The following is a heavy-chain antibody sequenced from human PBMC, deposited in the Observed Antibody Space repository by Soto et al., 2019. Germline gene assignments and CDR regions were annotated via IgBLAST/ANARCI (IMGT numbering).Heavy chain of an antibody. Sequence: PGGSLRLSCAASGFTFSSYDMHWVRQATGKGLEWVSAIGTAGDTYYPGSVKGRFTISRENAKNSLYLQMNSLRAEDTAVYYCARAGGYCSSTSCYFYFAYWGQGTLVTVSS. D-gene: IGHD2-2*01. V-gene: IGHV3-13*01. J-gene: IGHJ4*02. CDR1: GFTFSSYD. CDR3: ARAGGYCSSTSCYFYFAY. CDR2: IGTAGDT.